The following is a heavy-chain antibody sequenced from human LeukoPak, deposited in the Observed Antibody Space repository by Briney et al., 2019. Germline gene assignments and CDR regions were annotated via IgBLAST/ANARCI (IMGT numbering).Heavy chain of an antibody. D-gene: IGHD1-26*01. CDR3: ARDRHRIVGATTRNWFDP. J-gene: IGHJ5*02. CDR1: GFTFSSYS. CDR2: ISSSSSYI. V-gene: IGHV3-21*01. Sequence: GGSLRLSCAASGFTFSSYSMNWVRQAPGKGLEWVSSISSSSSYIYYADSVKGRFTISRDNAKNSLYLQMNSLRAEDTAVYYCARDRHRIVGATTRNWFDPWGQGTLVTVSS.